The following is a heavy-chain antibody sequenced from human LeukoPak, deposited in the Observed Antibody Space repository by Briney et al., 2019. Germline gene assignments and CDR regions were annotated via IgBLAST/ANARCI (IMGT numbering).Heavy chain of an antibody. CDR3: ARSSSTSRIDYYGMDV. CDR1: GGTFISYA. D-gene: IGHD2-2*01. V-gene: IGHV1-69*13. CDR2: IIPIFGTA. Sequence: SVKVSCKASGGTFISYAISWVRQAPGQGLEWMGGIIPIFGTANYAQKFQGRVTITADESTSTADMELSSLRSEDTAVYYCARSSSTSRIDYYGMDVWGQGTTVTVSS. J-gene: IGHJ6*02.